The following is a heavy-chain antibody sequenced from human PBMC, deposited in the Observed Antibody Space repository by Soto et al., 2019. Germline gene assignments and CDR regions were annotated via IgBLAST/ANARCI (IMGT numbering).Heavy chain of an antibody. V-gene: IGHV4-39*01. Sequence: SETLSLTCTVSGGSISSSSYYWGWIRQPPGKGLEWIGSIYYSGSTYYNPSLKSRVTISVDTSKNQFSLKLSSVTAADTAVYYCARAYGDPPYFDYWGQGTLVTVSS. CDR3: ARAYGDPPYFDY. CDR2: IYYSGST. CDR1: GGSISSSSYY. D-gene: IGHD4-17*01. J-gene: IGHJ4*02.